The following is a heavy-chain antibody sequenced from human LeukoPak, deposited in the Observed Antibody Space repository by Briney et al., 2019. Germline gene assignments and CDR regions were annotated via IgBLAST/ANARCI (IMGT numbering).Heavy chain of an antibody. Sequence: GGSLRLSCAASGFTFSDYAMTWLRQAPGKGLEWVSSSSGSVNITYYTESVKGRFTISRDNSKNTLYLQMNSLRADETAIYYCASRPRADIGPLDFWGQGTLVTVSS. CDR1: GFTFSDYA. D-gene: IGHD1-14*01. J-gene: IGHJ4*02. V-gene: IGHV3-23*01. CDR3: ASRPRADIGPLDF. CDR2: SSGSVNIT.